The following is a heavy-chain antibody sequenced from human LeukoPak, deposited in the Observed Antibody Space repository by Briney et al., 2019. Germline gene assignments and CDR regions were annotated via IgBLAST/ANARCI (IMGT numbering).Heavy chain of an antibody. CDR2: IFYTGST. CDR3: ARATGATFDY. V-gene: IGHV4-59*08. D-gene: IGHD1-26*01. Sequence: SDTLSLTCTVSGGSISSYYWSWIRQPPGKGLEWIGHIFYTGSTTYNPSLKSRVTISVDTSKNQFSLNLSSVTAADTAVYYCARATGATFDYWGQGTLVTVSS. J-gene: IGHJ4*02. CDR1: GGSISSYY.